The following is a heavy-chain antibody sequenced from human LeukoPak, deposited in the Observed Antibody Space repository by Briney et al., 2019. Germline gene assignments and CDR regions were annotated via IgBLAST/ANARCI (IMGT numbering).Heavy chain of an antibody. Sequence: GAAVKVSCKASGYTFTTYGVTWVRQAPGQGLEWMGWISPYNGDTNYAQNLQGRVTLTTDTSTSTAYMELRSLRSDDTAVYYCARDGVVAAVFDYWGQGTLVTVSS. J-gene: IGHJ4*02. CDR1: GYTFTTYG. CDR3: ARDGVVAAVFDY. D-gene: IGHD3-22*01. V-gene: IGHV1-18*01. CDR2: ISPYNGDT.